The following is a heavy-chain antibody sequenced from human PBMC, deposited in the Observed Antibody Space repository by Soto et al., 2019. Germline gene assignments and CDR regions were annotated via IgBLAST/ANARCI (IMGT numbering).Heavy chain of an antibody. CDR3: ARDADSGGYSALGY. D-gene: IGHD3-22*01. CDR1: GFTFSSYS. V-gene: IGHV3-23*01. CDR2: ISSGGSST. J-gene: IGHJ4*02. Sequence: GGSLRLSCAASGFTFSSYSMHWVRQAPGKGLEWVSGISSGGSSTYYADSVKGRFTISRDNAKNTLYLQMNSLRAEDTAVYYCARDADSGGYSALGYWGQGTLVTVSS.